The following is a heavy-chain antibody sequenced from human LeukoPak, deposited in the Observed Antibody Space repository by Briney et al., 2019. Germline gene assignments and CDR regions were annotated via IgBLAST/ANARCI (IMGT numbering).Heavy chain of an antibody. J-gene: IGHJ3*02. CDR3: AALGAPAARRRAFDI. D-gene: IGHD2-2*01. Sequence: SETLSLTCAVYGGSFSGYYWSWIRQPPGKGLEWIGEINHSGSTNYNPSLKSRVTISVDTSKNQFSLKLSSVTAADTAVYYCAALGAPAARRRAFDIWGQGTMVTVSS. CDR2: INHSGST. CDR1: GGSFSGYY. V-gene: IGHV4-34*01.